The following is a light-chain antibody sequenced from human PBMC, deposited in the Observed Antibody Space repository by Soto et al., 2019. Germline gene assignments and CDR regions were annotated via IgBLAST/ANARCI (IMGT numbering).Light chain of an antibody. CDR2: EVN. CDR1: SSDVGGYNY. Sequence: QSVLTQPASVSGSPGQSITISCTGTSSDVGGYNYVSWYQQHPGTAPKLLIYEVNNRPSGVSDRFSGSKSGDTASLTIFGLQAEDEADYYCSSFTSRSTYVFGTGTKVTVL. CDR3: SSFTSRSTYV. J-gene: IGLJ1*01. V-gene: IGLV2-14*01.